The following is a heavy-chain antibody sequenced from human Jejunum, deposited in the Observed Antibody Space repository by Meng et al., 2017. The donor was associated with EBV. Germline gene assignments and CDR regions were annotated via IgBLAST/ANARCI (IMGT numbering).Heavy chain of an antibody. D-gene: IGHD2-21*01. CDR3: ASIHPSIDS. CDR1: SGSIFSSNW. V-gene: IGHV4-4*02. J-gene: IGHJ4*02. CDR2: IYHSGST. Sequence: QMQLKESGPGLVNPSGTLSLTCAVSSGSIFSSNWWSWVRQPPGKGLEWIGEIYHSGSTNYNPSLKSRITMSLDKSKNQFSLKLRSVTAADTAVYYCASIHPSIDSWGPGTLVTVSS.